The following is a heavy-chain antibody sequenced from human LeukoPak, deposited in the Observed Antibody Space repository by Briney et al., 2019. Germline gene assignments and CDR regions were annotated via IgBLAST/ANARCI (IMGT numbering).Heavy chain of an antibody. D-gene: IGHD2-2*01. CDR2: ISAYNGNT. Sequence: ASVKVSCKASGYTFTSYGISWVRQAPGQGLEWMGWISAYNGNTNYAQKLQGRVTMTTDTSTSTAYMELRSLRSDDTAVYYCARDLGVRIVVVPQYNWFDPWGQGTLVTVSS. J-gene: IGHJ5*02. CDR1: GYTFTSYG. CDR3: ARDLGVRIVVVPQYNWFDP. V-gene: IGHV1-18*01.